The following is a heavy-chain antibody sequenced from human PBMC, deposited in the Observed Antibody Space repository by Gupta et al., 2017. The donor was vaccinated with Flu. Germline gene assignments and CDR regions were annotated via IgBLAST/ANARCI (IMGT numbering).Heavy chain of an antibody. CDR2: TRNKANSYTT. Sequence: EVQLVESGGGLVQPGGSLRLSCAASGFTFSDHYMDWVRQAPGKGLEWVGRTRNKANSYTTEYAASVKGRFTISRDDSKNSLYLQMNSLKTEDTAVYYCARNSRDGYNYFDYWGQGTLVTVSS. V-gene: IGHV3-72*01. CDR3: ARNSRDGYNYFDY. D-gene: IGHD5-12*01. J-gene: IGHJ4*02. CDR1: GFTFSDHY.